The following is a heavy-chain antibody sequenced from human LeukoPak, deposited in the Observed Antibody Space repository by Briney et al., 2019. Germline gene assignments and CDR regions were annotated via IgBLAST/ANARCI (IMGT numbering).Heavy chain of an antibody. CDR2: TGFDGSNK. Sequence: GGSLRLSCAASGFTFSSYGMHWVRQAPGKGLEWVALTGFDGSNKYYADSVKGRFTISRDNFKNTLYLQMNSLRAEDTAVYYCARDRFFMTTVTTSGFDPWGQGTLVTVLS. D-gene: IGHD4-17*01. V-gene: IGHV3-33*01. CDR3: ARDRFFMTTVTTSGFDP. CDR1: GFTFSSYG. J-gene: IGHJ5*02.